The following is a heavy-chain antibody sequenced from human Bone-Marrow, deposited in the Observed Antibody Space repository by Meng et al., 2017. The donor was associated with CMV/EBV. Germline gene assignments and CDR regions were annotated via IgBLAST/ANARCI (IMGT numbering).Heavy chain of an antibody. Sequence: SVKVSCKASGGTFNSYTISWVRQAPGQGLEWMGRIIPILGIANYAQKFQGRVTITADKSTSTAYMELSSLRSEDTAVYYCARRSGTSNWFDPWGQGTLVTVSS. CDR1: GGTFNSYT. CDR2: IIPILGIA. D-gene: IGHD3-10*01. J-gene: IGHJ5*02. CDR3: ARRSGTSNWFDP. V-gene: IGHV1-69*02.